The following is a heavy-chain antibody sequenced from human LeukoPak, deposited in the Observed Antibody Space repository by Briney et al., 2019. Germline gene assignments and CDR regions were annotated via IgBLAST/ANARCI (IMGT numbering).Heavy chain of an antibody. CDR3: ARAPSHYDILTGYYSQNDY. V-gene: IGHV1-2*06. CDR1: GYTFTGYY. Sequence: ASVKVSCKASGYTFTGYYMHWVRQAPGQGLEWMGRINPNSGGTNYAQKVQGRVTMTRDTSISTAYMELSRLRSDDTAVYYCARAPSHYDILTGYYSQNDYWGQGTLVTVSS. CDR2: INPNSGGT. D-gene: IGHD3-9*01. J-gene: IGHJ4*02.